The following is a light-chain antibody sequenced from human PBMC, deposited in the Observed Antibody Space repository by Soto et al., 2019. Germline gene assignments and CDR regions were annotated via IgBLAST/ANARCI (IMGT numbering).Light chain of an antibody. CDR3: QQRYSTPPWT. J-gene: IGKJ1*01. CDR2: SAS. Sequence: AIQMTQSPSSLSASVGDRVTITCRASQGIRNNLGWYQQRPGKAPKLLIYSASSLQSGVPSRFSGSGSGTDFTLTISSLQPEDFATYFCQQRYSTPPWTFGQGTKVDIK. CDR1: QGIRNN. V-gene: IGKV1-6*01.